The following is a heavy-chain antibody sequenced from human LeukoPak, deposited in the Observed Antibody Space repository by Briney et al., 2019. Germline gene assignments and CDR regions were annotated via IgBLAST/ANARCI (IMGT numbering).Heavy chain of an antibody. CDR2: INPSGGST. D-gene: IGHD2-2*01. V-gene: IGHV1-46*01. CDR3: ARVPAAIYNWFDP. J-gene: IGHJ5*02. CDR1: GYTFTSYY. Sequence: ASVKVSCKASGYTFTSYYMHWVRQAPGQGLEWMGIINPSGGSTSYAQKFQGRVTMTRDTSISTAYMELSRLRSDDTAVYYCARVPAAIYNWFDPWGQGTLVTVSS.